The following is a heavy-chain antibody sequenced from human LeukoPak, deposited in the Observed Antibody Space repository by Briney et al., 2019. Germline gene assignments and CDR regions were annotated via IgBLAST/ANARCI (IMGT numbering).Heavy chain of an antibody. CDR2: IYYIGST. J-gene: IGHJ5*02. CDR3: ATYYDILTGYRRFDP. CDR1: GGSISSGGYY. V-gene: IGHV4-31*03. D-gene: IGHD3-9*01. Sequence: PSETLSLTCTVSGGSISSGGYYWSWIRQHPGKGLEWSVYIYYIGSTYYNPSLKNRVTISVDTSKNQFSLKLTSVTAADTAVYYCATYYDILTGYRRFDPWGQGTLVTVSS.